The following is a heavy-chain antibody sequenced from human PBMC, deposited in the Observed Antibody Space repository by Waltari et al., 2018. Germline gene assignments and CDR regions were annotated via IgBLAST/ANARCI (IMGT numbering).Heavy chain of an antibody. V-gene: IGHV4-34*01. CDR2: INHSGST. CDR3: ARARSGSYYNY. CDR1: GGSFSGYY. J-gene: IGHJ4*02. D-gene: IGHD1-26*01. Sequence: QVQLQQWGAGLLKPSETLSLTCAVYGGSFSGYYWSWTRQPPGKGLEWIGEINHSGSTNYNPSLKSRVTISVDTSKNQFSLKLSSVTAADTAVYYCARARSGSYYNYWGQGTLVTVSS.